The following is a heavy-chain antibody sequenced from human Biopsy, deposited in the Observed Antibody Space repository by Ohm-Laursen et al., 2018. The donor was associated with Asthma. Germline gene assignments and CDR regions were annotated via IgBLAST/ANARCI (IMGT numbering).Heavy chain of an antibody. J-gene: IGHJ6*02. V-gene: IGHV3-30*03. CDR3: ARDFLLQHGSSWYYYYYGMDV. D-gene: IGHD6-13*01. CDR2: ISYDGSTK. CDR1: GFSFSEFV. Sequence: SLRLSCAASGFSFSEFVMHWVRQAPGKGLEWVAVISYDGSTKYYADSVKGRFTISRDNSKNTLYLQMSSLRSEDTAVYYCARDFLLQHGSSWYYYYYGMDVWGQGTTVTVSS.